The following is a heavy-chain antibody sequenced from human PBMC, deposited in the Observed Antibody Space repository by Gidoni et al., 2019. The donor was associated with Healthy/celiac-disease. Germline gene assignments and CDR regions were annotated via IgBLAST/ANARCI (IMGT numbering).Heavy chain of an antibody. J-gene: IGHJ4*02. CDR2: IYWDDDK. Sequence: QITLKESGPTLVKPTQTLTLTCTFSGFSLSTVGVGLGWIRQPPGKALEWLALIYWDDDKHYSPSLKSRLTITKDTSKNQVVLTMTNMDPVDTATYYCVHRQGPLNFDYWGQGTLVTVSS. V-gene: IGHV2-5*02. D-gene: IGHD3-16*01. CDR1: GFSLSTVGVG. CDR3: VHRQGPLNFDY.